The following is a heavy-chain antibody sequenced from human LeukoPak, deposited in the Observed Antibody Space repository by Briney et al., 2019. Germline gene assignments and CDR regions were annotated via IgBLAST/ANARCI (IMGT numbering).Heavy chain of an antibody. J-gene: IGHJ4*02. CDR2: ISGSGGST. Sequence: GGSLRLSCAASGFTFSSYAMSWVRQAPGKGLEWVSAISGSGGSTYYADSVKGRLTISRDNSKNTLYLQMNSLRAEDTAVYYCAKDQENYGSGSFWRASDYWGQGTLVTVSS. V-gene: IGHV3-23*01. CDR3: AKDQENYGSGSFWRASDY. D-gene: IGHD3-10*01. CDR1: GFTFSSYA.